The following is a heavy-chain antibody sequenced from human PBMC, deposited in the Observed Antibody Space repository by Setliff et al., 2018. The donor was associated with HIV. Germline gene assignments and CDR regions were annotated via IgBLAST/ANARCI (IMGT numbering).Heavy chain of an antibody. J-gene: IGHJ4*02. D-gene: IGHD6-13*01. CDR2: MTPKNGDA. V-gene: IGHV1-8*02. Sequence: GASVKVSCKASGYTFTSYDINWVRQATGQGLEWMGWMTPKNGDAGYAQKFQGRVTMTRNISISTAYMELSSVRSEDTAVYYCARGLNRAAAGTSSLWGQGTLVTVSS. CDR1: GYTFTSYD. CDR3: ARGLNRAAAGTSSL.